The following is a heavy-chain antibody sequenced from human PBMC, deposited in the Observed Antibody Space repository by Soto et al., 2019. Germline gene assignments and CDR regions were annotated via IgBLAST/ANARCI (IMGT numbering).Heavy chain of an antibody. J-gene: IGHJ4*02. Sequence: ASVQVSCKTSGYTFTSYYMHWARQAPGQGLEWMGIINPSGGSTSYAQKSQGRVTMTRDTSTSTVYMELSSLRSEDTAVYYCARDGYSYGFDYWGQGTLVTVSS. D-gene: IGHD5-18*01. V-gene: IGHV1-46*01. CDR1: GYTFTSYY. CDR2: INPSGGST. CDR3: ARDGYSYGFDY.